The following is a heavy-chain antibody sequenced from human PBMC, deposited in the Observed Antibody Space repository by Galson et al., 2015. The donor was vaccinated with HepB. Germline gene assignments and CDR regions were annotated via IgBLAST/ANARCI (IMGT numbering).Heavy chain of an antibody. J-gene: IGHJ4*02. D-gene: IGHD3-22*01. V-gene: IGHV4-59*01. CDR2: IYYSGST. CDR3: ARGAPTYYYDSSDFDY. CDR1: GGSISSYY. Sequence: TLSLTCTVSGGSISSYYWSWIRQPPGKGLEWIGYIYYSGSTNYNPSLKSRVTISVDTSKNQFSLKLSSVTAADTAVYYCARGAPTYYYDSSDFDYWGQGTLVTVSS.